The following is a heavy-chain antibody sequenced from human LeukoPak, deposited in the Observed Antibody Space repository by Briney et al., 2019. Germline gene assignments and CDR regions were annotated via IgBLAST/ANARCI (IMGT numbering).Heavy chain of an antibody. CDR2: INHSGSA. D-gene: IGHD3-10*01. Sequence: PSETLSLTCVDYGGSFSGYYWSWIRQPPGKGLEWIGEINHSGSANYKPSLKSRVTISIDTSKNQFSLKLSPVTAADTAVYDCARDLSDYYGSGSYRPIDAFDIWGQGTMVTVSS. V-gene: IGHV4-34*01. CDR3: ARDLSDYYGSGSYRPIDAFDI. CDR1: GGSFSGYY. J-gene: IGHJ3*02.